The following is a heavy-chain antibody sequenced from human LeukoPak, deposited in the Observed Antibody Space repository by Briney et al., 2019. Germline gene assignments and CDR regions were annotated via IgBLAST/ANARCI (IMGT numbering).Heavy chain of an antibody. CDR2: INHSGST. J-gene: IGHJ4*02. CDR1: GFTFSSYG. V-gene: IGHV4-34*01. CDR3: ARGWSRVDY. Sequence: PGGSLRLSCAASGFTFSSYGMSWVRQPPGKGLEWIGEINHSGSTNYNPSLKSRVTISVDTSKNQFSLKPSSVTAADTAVYYCARGWSRVDYWGQGTLVTVSS. D-gene: IGHD2-8*02.